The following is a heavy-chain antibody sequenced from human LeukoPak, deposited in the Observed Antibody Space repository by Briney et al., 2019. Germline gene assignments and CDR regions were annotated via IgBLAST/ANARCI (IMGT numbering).Heavy chain of an antibody. CDR2: IWYDGSNK. D-gene: IGHD7-27*01. J-gene: IGHJ4*02. CDR3: ARDLGSSDFDY. Sequence: PGGSLRLSCAASGFTFSSYGMHWVRQAPGKGLEWVAVIWYDGSNKYYADSVKGRFTISRDNSKNTLYLQMNSLRAEDTAVYYCARDLGSSDFDYWGQGTLVTVSS. V-gene: IGHV3-33*01. CDR1: GFTFSSYG.